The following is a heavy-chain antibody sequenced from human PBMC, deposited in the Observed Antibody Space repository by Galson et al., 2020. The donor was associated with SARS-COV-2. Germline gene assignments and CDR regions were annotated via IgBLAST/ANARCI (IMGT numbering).Heavy chain of an antibody. V-gene: IGHV1-18*01. CDR3: ARAAPLVFWYYYYYMDV. D-gene: IGHD3-3*01. CDR1: GYTFTSYG. CDR2: ISAYNGNT. J-gene: IGHJ6*03. Sequence: ASVKVSCKASGYTFTSYGISWVRQAPGQGLEWMGWISAYNGNTNYAQKLQGRVTMTTDTSTSTAYMELRSLRSDDTAVYYCARAAPLVFWYYYYYMDVWGKGTTVTVSS.